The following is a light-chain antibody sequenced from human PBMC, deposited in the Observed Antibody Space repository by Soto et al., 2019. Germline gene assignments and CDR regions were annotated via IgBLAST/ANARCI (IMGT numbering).Light chain of an antibody. CDR3: QHYSTVWS. Sequence: DIQMTQSPSTLSASVGDRVTITCRASQSISRGLAWYQQKPGKAPKLLIYDASTLESGVPSRFSGSGSATEFTLTSSSLQPEDFATYCCQHYSTVWSFGQGTKVEIK. CDR2: DAS. J-gene: IGKJ1*01. V-gene: IGKV1-5*01. CDR1: QSISRG.